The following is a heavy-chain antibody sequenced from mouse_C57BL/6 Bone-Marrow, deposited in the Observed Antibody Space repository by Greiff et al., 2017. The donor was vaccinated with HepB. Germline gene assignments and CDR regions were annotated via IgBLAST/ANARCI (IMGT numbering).Heavy chain of an antibody. D-gene: IGHD1-1*01. J-gene: IGHJ4*01. CDR2: IDPANGNT. Sequence: VQLQQSVAELVRPGASVKLSCTASGFNIKNTYMHWVKQRPEQGLEWIGRIDPANGNTKYAPKFQGQATITADTSSNTAYLQLSSLPSENTAINYCARAYYYYGSSYAMDYWGQGTSVTVSS. CDR3: ARAYYYYGSSYAMDY. CDR1: GFNIKNTY. V-gene: IGHV14-3*01.